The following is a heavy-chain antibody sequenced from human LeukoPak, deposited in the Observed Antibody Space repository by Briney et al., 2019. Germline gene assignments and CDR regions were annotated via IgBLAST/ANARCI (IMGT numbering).Heavy chain of an antibody. J-gene: IGHJ4*02. Sequence: GGSLRVSCAVSGITLGNYGMSWVRQAPGKGLEWVAGISGSGGTTNYADSVKGRFTISRDNPKNTLYLQMNSLRAEDTAVYFCAKRGVVIRVILVGFHKEAYYFDSWGQGALVTVSS. CDR2: ISGSGGTT. V-gene: IGHV3-23*01. CDR3: AKRGVVIRVILVGFHKEAYYFDS. CDR1: GITLGNYG. D-gene: IGHD3-22*01.